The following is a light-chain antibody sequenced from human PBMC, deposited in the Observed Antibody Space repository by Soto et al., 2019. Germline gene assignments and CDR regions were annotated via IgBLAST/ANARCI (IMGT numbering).Light chain of an antibody. Sequence: EIVLTRSPGTLSLSPGERATLSCRASQSLSSSYLAWYQQKPGQAPRLLIYGASSRATGIPDRFSGSGSGTDFTLTITRLEPEDFVVYYCQQYGSSPKTFGQGTKVEIK. CDR3: QQYGSSPKT. CDR1: QSLSSSY. V-gene: IGKV3-20*01. J-gene: IGKJ1*01. CDR2: GAS.